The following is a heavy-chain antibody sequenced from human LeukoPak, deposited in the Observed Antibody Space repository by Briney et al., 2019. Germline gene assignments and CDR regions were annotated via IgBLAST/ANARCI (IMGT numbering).Heavy chain of an antibody. Sequence: GASVKVSCTASGYTFTSYGISWVRQAPGQGLEWMGWVSAYNVNTNDAQKLQGRVTMTTDTSTTTAYMELRSLRSDGTAVYYCARVPVSGPGARFDYWGQGTLVTVSS. CDR1: GYTFTSYG. CDR2: VSAYNVNT. V-gene: IGHV1-18*01. J-gene: IGHJ4*02. D-gene: IGHD4-11*01. CDR3: ARVPVSGPGARFDY.